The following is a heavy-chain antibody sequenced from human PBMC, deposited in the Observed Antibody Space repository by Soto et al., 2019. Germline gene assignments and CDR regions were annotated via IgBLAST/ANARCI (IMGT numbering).Heavy chain of an antibody. J-gene: IGHJ4*02. Sequence: QVHLVQSGAEVKKPGASVKVSCKGSGYAFTTYGITWVRQAPGQGLEWMGWMSAHNGNTNYAQKPQGRVTGTKDASTSKAYMDQRSLRSDDTAVYYGERGRYGDYLGQRALVTVSS. CDR2: MSAHNGNT. D-gene: IGHD1-1*01. CDR3: ERGRYGDY. V-gene: IGHV1-18*01. CDR1: GYAFTTYG.